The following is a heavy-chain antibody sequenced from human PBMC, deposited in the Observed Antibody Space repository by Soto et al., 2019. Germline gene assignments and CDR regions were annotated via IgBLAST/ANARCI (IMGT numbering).Heavy chain of an antibody. D-gene: IGHD6-19*01. CDR3: ARRQWLVGGYYYGMDV. CDR2: TSAYKGNT. V-gene: IGHV1-18*04. J-gene: IGHJ6*02. Sequence: ASVKVSCKASGYTFSTYYMHWVRQAPGQGLEWMGWTSAYKGNTNYAQKLQGRVTMTTDTSTSTAYMELRSLRSDDTAVYYCARRQWLVGGYYYGMDVWGQGTRVNVSS. CDR1: GYTFSTYY.